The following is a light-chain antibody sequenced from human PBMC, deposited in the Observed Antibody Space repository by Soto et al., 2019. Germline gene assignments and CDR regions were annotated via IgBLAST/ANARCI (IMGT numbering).Light chain of an antibody. CDR3: QQYNNWPHT. CDR2: GAS. Sequence: EIVMTQSPATLSVSLGERVTLSCRASQSVDYNLAWYQQKPGQAPRLLIYGASSTATDIPARFSGSRSGTEFTLTITSLQSEDIALYHCQQYNNWPHTFGQGTKPEIK. CDR1: QSVDYN. J-gene: IGKJ2*01. V-gene: IGKV3-15*01.